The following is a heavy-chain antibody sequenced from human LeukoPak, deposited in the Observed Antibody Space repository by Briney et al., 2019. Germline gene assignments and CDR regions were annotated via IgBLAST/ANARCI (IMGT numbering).Heavy chain of an antibody. Sequence: ASVKVSCKVSGYSVTDLSMHWVRQAPGLGLEWVGGFNREDDAPVYAQQFQGRVTMTEDTSTDTAYMELSSLRSEDTALYYCATLDSYYDNSGRPLLPDWGQGTLVTVSS. J-gene: IGHJ4*02. CDR1: GYSVTDLS. CDR2: FNREDDAP. D-gene: IGHD3-22*01. V-gene: IGHV1-24*01. CDR3: ATLDSYYDNSGRPLLPD.